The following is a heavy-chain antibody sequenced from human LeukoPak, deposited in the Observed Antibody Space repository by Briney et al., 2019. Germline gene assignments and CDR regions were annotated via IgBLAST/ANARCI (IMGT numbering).Heavy chain of an antibody. Sequence: GGSLRLSCAASGFTFSIYRINWVRQAPGKGLEWVSSISSSSSYIYYADSVKGRFTISRDNAKNSLYLQMNSLRAEDTAVYYCARRDYSNYVADWGQGTLVTVSS. CDR3: ARRDYSNYVAD. V-gene: IGHV3-21*01. D-gene: IGHD4-11*01. CDR1: GFTFSIYR. CDR2: ISSSSSYI. J-gene: IGHJ4*02.